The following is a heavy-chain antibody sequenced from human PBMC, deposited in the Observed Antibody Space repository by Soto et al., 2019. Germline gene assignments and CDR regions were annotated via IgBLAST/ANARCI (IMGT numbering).Heavy chain of an antibody. CDR1: GFTFDDYA. Sequence: EVQLVESGGGLVQPGRSLRLSCAASGFTFDDYAMHWVRQAPGKGLELVSGISSNSGSVGYAHSVKGRFTISRDNDKNPLYLQMNSLRAEDTDLSYCAKGGTPRITIFAYYMDVWGKGTTVTVS. D-gene: IGHD3-3*01. CDR2: ISSNSGSV. J-gene: IGHJ6*03. V-gene: IGHV3-9*01. CDR3: AKGGTPRITIFAYYMDV.